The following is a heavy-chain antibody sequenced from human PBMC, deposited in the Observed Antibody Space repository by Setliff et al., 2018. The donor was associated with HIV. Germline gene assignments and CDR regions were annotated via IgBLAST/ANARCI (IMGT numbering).Heavy chain of an antibody. CDR3: ARVADSSGYYHLDY. CDR2: VYHSGSS. CDR1: GGSFSGYS. Sequence: PSETLSLTCAVYGGSFSGYSWSWIRQPLGKGPEWIGEVYHSGSSNYNPSLKSRVTISVGTSKKQFSLKLSSVTAADTAVYHCARVADSSGYYHLDYWGQGMMVTVSS. D-gene: IGHD3-22*01. V-gene: IGHV4-34*01. J-gene: IGHJ4*02.